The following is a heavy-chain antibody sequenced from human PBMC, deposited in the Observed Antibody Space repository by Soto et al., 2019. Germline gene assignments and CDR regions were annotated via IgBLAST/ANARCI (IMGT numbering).Heavy chain of an antibody. CDR3: AKDLNSGYDYGDY. V-gene: IGHV3-23*01. Sequence: EVQLLESRGGLVQPGGSLRLSCAASGFTFSSYAMSWVRQAPGKGLEWVSAISGSGGSTYYADSVKGRFTISRDNSKNTLYLQMNSLRAEDTAVYYCAKDLNSGYDYGDYWGQGTLVTVSS. CDR1: GFTFSSYA. J-gene: IGHJ4*02. CDR2: ISGSGGST. D-gene: IGHD5-12*01.